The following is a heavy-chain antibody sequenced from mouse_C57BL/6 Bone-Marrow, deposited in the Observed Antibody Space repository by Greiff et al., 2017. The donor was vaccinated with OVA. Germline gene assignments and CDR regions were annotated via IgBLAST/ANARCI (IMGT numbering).Heavy chain of an antibody. CDR1: GFTFSSYG. CDR3: ARTGSNYSFY. V-gene: IGHV5-6*01. CDR2: ISSGGSYT. J-gene: IGHJ4*01. D-gene: IGHD2-5*01. Sequence: EVKLVESGGDLVKPGGSLKLSCAASGFTFSSYGMSWVRQTPDKRLEWVATISSGGSYTYYPDSVKGRFTISRDNAKNTLYLQMSSLKSEDTAMYYCARTGSNYSFYWGQGTSVTVSS.